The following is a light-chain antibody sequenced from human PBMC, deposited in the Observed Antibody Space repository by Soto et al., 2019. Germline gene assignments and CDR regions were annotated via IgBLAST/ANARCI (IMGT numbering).Light chain of an antibody. Sequence: IVLTQSPGTLSLSLGQRPTLPCRASQSVSSNYLAWYQQKHGQAPRLXIYGASTRATGIPDRFSGGLSGTDFTLTISRLEPEDFAVYDCQQYGSSPGTFGQGTKVDIK. CDR3: QQYGSSPGT. CDR2: GAS. J-gene: IGKJ1*01. CDR1: QSVSSNY. V-gene: IGKV3-20*01.